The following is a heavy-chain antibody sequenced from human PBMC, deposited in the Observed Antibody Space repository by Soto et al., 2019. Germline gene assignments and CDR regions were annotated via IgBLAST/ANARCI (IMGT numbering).Heavy chain of an antibody. CDR2: MNPNSGNT. Sequence: GASVKVSCKASGYTFTSYDINWVRQATGQGLEWMGWMNPNSGNTGYAQKFQGRVTMTRNTSISTAYMELSSLRSEDTAVYYCARGCYHYDSSGPTCYYGMDVWGQGTTVTVSS. D-gene: IGHD3-22*01. J-gene: IGHJ6*02. V-gene: IGHV1-8*01. CDR1: GYTFTSYD. CDR3: ARGCYHYDSSGPTCYYGMDV.